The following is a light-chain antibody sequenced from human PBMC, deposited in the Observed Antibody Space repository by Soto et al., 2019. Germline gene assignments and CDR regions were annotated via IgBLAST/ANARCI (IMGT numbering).Light chain of an antibody. CDR3: QQYNSYSWT. V-gene: IGKV3D-15*01. CDR1: QSVFNY. CDR2: GAP. J-gene: IGKJ1*01. Sequence: EIVLTQSPGTLSLSPGDXATLSCRASQSVFNYLAWYQQKPGQAPRLIIYGAPNRATGIPDRFSGSGSGTEFTLTISSLQPDDFATYYCQQYNSYSWTFGQGTKVDIK.